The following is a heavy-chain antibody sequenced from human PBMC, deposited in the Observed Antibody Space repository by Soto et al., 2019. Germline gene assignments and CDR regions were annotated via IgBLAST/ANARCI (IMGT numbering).Heavy chain of an antibody. CDR2: INPSTGVT. Sequence: QVQLVQSGAEVKKPGASVRVSCKASGYTFTDYYMHWVRQAPGQGLEWMGWINPSTGVTTYAPKFQGWVTRTRDASVNTAYMELNNLTSNDTAVYYCARERHMDVWGQGTTVIVSS. CDR3: ARERHMDV. CDR1: GYTFTDYY. V-gene: IGHV1-2*04. D-gene: IGHD6-25*01. J-gene: IGHJ6*02.